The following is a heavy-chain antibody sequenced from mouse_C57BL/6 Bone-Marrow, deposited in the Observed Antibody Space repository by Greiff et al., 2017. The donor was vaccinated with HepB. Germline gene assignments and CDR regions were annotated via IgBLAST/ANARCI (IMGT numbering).Heavy chain of an antibody. V-gene: IGHV1-42*01. Sequence: VQLQQSGPELVKPGASVKISCKASGYSFTGYYMNWVKQSPEKSLEWIGEINPSTGGTTYNQKFKAKATLTVGKSSSTAYMQLKSLTSEDSAVYYCARSLWYFDVWGTGTTVTVSS. CDR1: GYSFTGYY. J-gene: IGHJ1*03. D-gene: IGHD6-2*01. CDR2: INPSTGGT. CDR3: ARSLWYFDV.